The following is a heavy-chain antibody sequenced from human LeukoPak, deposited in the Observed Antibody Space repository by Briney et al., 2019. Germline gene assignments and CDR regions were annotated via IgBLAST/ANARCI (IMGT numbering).Heavy chain of an antibody. V-gene: IGHV3-9*01. J-gene: IGHJ4*02. Sequence: GGSLRLSCAASGFTFDDYAMHWVRQAPGKGLEWVSGISWSSGSIGYADSVKGRFTISRDNAKNSLYLQMNSLRAEDTALYYCAKSTYNWFFDYWGQGTLVTVSS. CDR1: GFTFDDYA. D-gene: IGHD1-1*01. CDR2: ISWSSGSI. CDR3: AKSTYNWFFDY.